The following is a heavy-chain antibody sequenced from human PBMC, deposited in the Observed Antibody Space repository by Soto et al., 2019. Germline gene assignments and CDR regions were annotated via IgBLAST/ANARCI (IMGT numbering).Heavy chain of an antibody. CDR1: GGSFSGYY. D-gene: IGHD3-10*01. V-gene: IGHV4-34*01. Sequence: PSETLSLTCAVYGGSFSGYYWTWIRQPPGKGLEWIGEINHSGNTNYNPSLKSRVTISVDTSKNQFSLKLNSVTAADTAVYYCARAGVYYYGSGRLRFPGWFDPWGQGTLVTVSS. J-gene: IGHJ5*02. CDR3: ARAGVYYYGSGRLRFPGWFDP. CDR2: INHSGNT.